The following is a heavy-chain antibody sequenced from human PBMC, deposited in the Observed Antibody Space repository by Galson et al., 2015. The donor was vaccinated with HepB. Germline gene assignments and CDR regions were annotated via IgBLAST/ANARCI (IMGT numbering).Heavy chain of an antibody. CDR3: ARVSSGDDAFDI. CDR2: ICSGGST. J-gene: IGHJ3*02. V-gene: IGHV3-66*02. D-gene: IGHD6-19*01. CDR1: GFTVSSNY. Sequence: SLRLSCAVSGFTVSSNYMSWVRQAPGKGLEWVSLICSGGSTYYADSVKGRFTISRDNSKNTLYLQMNSLRIEDTAVYYCARVSSGDDAFDIWGQGTMVTISS.